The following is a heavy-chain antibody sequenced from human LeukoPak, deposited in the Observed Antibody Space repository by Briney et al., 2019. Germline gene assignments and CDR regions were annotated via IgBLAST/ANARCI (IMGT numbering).Heavy chain of an antibody. CDR3: ARGYITYYYGSGSYSFDY. V-gene: IGHV4-59*01. CDR1: GGSISSYY. D-gene: IGHD3-10*01. Sequence: PSETLSLTCTVSGGSISSYYWNWIRQPPGKGLEWIGYIYYSGVTNYNPSLKSRVTISVDTSKSQFSLKLSSVTAADTAVYYCARGYITYYYGSGSYSFDYWGQGTLVTVSS. CDR2: IYYSGVT. J-gene: IGHJ4*02.